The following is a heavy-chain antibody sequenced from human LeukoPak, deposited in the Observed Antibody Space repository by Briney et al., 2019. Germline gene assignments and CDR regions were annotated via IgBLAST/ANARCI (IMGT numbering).Heavy chain of an antibody. V-gene: IGHV1-18*01. J-gene: IGHJ4*02. CDR2: ISAYNGNT. CDR3: ARTYYYGSGSYFDN. CDR1: GYTFTSYG. D-gene: IGHD3-10*01. Sequence: ASVKVPCKASGYTFTSYGISWVRQAPGQGLEWMGWISAYNGNTNYAQKLQGRVTMTTDTSTSTAYMELRSLRSDGTAVYYCARTYYYGSGSYFDNGGQETLVTVSS.